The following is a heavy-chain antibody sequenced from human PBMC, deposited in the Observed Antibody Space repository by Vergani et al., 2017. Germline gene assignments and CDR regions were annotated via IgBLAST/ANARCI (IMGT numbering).Heavy chain of an antibody. CDR2: ISGSGGST. V-gene: IGHV3-23*01. CDR3: AKANPRYCGYDDLYYYHAVDV. D-gene: IGHD5-12*01. CDR1: GFTFNHYA. J-gene: IGHJ6*02. Sequence: EVQLLESGGDLVQPGGSLRLSCAASGFTFNHYAMNWVRQAPGKGLEWVSGISGSGGSTYYAGSVKGRFTISRDSSKNTLYLQMNSLSAGDTAVYYCAKANPRYCGYDDLYYYHAVDVWGQGTTVTVSS.